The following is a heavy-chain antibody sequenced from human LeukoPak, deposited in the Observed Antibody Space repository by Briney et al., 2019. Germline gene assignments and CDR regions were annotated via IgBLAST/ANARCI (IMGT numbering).Heavy chain of an antibody. V-gene: IGHV3-30*03. D-gene: IGHD3-10*01. J-gene: IGHJ4*02. CDR3: ARSQLLLFGELSGY. Sequence: PGGSLRLSCAASGFTFSSYGMHWVRQAPGKGLEWVAVISYDGSNKYYADSVKGRFTISRDNSKNTLYLQMNSLRAEDTAVYYFARSQLLLFGELSGYWGQGTLVSVS. CDR2: ISYDGSNK. CDR1: GFTFSSYG.